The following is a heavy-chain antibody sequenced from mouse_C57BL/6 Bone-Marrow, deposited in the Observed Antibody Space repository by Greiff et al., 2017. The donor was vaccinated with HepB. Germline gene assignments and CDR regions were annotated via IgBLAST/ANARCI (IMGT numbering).Heavy chain of an antibody. J-gene: IGHJ1*03. V-gene: IGHV1-42*01. CDR2: INPSTGGT. Sequence: EVQLQQSGPELVKPGASVKISCKASGYSFTGSYMNWVKQSPEQSLEWIGEINPSTGGTTSNQKFKAKATLTVDKSSITAYMQLKSLTSLDSAVYYCAKCYYSSSYGYFDVWGKGTTVTVSS. CDR3: AKCYYSSSYGYFDV. CDR1: GYSFTGSY. D-gene: IGHD1-1*01.